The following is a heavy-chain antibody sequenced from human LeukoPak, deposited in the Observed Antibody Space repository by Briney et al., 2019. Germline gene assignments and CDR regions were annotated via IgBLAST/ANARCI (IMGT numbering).Heavy chain of an antibody. Sequence: PGGSLRLSCAASGFTFSSYAMSWVRQAPGKGLEWIGYIYYSGSTNYNPSLKGRVTISVDTSKNQFSLKLSSVTAADTAVYYCARSITFTVGDYGYWGQGTLVTVSS. J-gene: IGHJ4*02. V-gene: IGHV4-59*01. CDR2: IYYSGST. D-gene: IGHD4-17*01. CDR1: GFTFSSYA. CDR3: ARSITFTVGDYGY.